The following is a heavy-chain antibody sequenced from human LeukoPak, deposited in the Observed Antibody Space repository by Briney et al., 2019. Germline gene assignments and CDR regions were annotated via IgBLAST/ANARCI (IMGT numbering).Heavy chain of an antibody. V-gene: IGHV3-30*03. CDR1: GFTFSSYG. CDR3: AREGEAFDI. Sequence: PGGSLRLSCAASGFTFSSYGMHWVRQAPGEGLEWVAVISNDGSIKYYADPVKGRFTVSRDNSKNTLYLQMNGLRLEDTAVYYCAREGEAFDIWGQGTVVTVSS. CDR2: ISNDGSIK. J-gene: IGHJ3*02.